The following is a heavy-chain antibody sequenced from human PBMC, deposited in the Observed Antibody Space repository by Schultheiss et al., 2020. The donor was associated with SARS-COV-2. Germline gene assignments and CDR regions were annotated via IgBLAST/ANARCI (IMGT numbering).Heavy chain of an antibody. D-gene: IGHD3-22*01. CDR3: TSDSSGYYYVGAFDI. Sequence: GESLKISCAASGFTFRNYWMHWVRQIPGKGLVWVSAISGSGGSTYYADSVKGRFTISRDNSKNTLYLQMNSLRAEDTAVYYCTSDSSGYYYVGAFDIWGQGTMVTVSS. CDR1: GFTFRNYW. CDR2: ISGSGGST. V-gene: IGHV3-23*01. J-gene: IGHJ3*02.